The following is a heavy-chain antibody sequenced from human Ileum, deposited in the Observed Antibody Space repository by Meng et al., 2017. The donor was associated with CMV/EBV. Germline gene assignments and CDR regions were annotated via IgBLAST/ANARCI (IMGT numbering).Heavy chain of an antibody. D-gene: IGHD6-13*01. CDR1: GGSIISGSHY. Sequence: VSLQESGPRLVKPSQTPSLRCTVPGGSIISGSHYWSWIRQSAGKGLEWIGRIHTSGSTNYNPSLESRVTISIDTSRNQFSLKLTSVTAADTAVYFCARGKAVGTGHWGQGTLVTVSS. J-gene: IGHJ4*02. CDR3: ARGKAVGTGH. V-gene: IGHV4-61*02. CDR2: IHTSGST.